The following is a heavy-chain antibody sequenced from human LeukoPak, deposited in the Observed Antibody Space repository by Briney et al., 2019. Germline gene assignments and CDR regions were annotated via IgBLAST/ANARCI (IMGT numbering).Heavy chain of an antibody. CDR2: ISSSGSTI. V-gene: IGHV3-48*03. CDR3: ASFLPWRELDY. D-gene: IGHD1-1*01. J-gene: IGHJ4*02. CDR1: GFTFSSYE. Sequence: PGGSLRLSCAASGFTFSSYEMNWVRQAPGKGLEWVSYISSSGSTIYYADSVKGRFTISRDNSKNTLYLQMNSLRAEDTAVYYCASFLPWRELDYWGQGTLVTVSS.